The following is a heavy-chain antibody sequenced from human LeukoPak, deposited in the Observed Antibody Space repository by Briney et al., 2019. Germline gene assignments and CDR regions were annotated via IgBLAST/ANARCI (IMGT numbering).Heavy chain of an antibody. CDR2: IIPIFGTA. V-gene: IGHV1-69*13. CDR1: GGTFSSYA. Sequence: ASVKVSCKASGGTFSSYAISWMRQAPGQGLEWMGGIIPIFGTANYAQKFQGRVTITADESTSTAYMELSSLRSEDTAVYYCARDLMPAAIGYFDYWGQGTLVTVSS. J-gene: IGHJ4*02. D-gene: IGHD2-2*01. CDR3: ARDLMPAAIGYFDY.